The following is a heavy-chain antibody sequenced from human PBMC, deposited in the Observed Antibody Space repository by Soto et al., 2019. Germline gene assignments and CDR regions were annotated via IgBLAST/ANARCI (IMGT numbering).Heavy chain of an antibody. CDR1: GFTFSNAW. CDR2: VRSELDGATI. CDR3: ATERRGYDFWSGNTVSYYGIDV. V-gene: IGHV3-15*01. J-gene: IGHJ6*02. Sequence: EVQLVESGGGLVKSGGSLRLSCAASGFTFSNAWMSWVRQAPGKGLEWVGRVRSELDGATIDYAAPVKGRFTISRDDSKSAMYLQMNSLKTEDKAVYYCATERRGYDFWSGNTVSYYGIDVWGQGTTVTVSS. D-gene: IGHD3-3*01.